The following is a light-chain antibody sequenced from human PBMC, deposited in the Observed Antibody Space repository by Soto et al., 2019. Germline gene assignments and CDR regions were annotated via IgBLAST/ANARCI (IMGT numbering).Light chain of an antibody. V-gene: IGLV2-14*03. CDR3: SSYTSSSLHV. Sequence: QSVLTQPASVSGSPGQSITISCTSTSSDVGGYNYVSWYQQHPGKAPKLMIYDVSNRPSGVSNRFSGSKSGNTASLTISGLQAEDEADYYCSSYTSSSLHVFGTGTQLTVL. CDR2: DVS. J-gene: IGLJ1*01. CDR1: SSDVGGYNY.